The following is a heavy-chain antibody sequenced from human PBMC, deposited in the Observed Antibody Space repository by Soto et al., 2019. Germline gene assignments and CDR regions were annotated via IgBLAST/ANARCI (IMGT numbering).Heavy chain of an antibody. D-gene: IGHD2-15*01. J-gene: IGHJ4*02. Sequence: ASVKVSCKASGYTFTDYYIHWVRQAPGQGLEWMGWINPNSGDTNYAQNFQGRVTMTRDTSITTAYMELSRLRSDDTAVYYCARSGNLNFAYWGQGTLVPVYS. CDR2: INPNSGDT. CDR3: ARSGNLNFAY. CDR1: GYTFTDYY. V-gene: IGHV1-2*02.